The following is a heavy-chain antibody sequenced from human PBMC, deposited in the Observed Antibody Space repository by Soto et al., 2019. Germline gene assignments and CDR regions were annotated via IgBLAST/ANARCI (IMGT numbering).Heavy chain of an antibody. CDR1: GGTFNTYA. CDR3: AREVQVHTPAFVY. Sequence: QVQLVHSGAEMKKPGSSVKVSCQSSGGTFNTYAMNWVRQDPGQGPEWMGDISPMFGAANYAPKFQGRVTITADATTGTSYMQLSSLTSEDTALYFCAREVQVHTPAFVYWGQGTLVTVSS. D-gene: IGHD3-10*01. V-gene: IGHV1-69*19. CDR2: ISPMFGAA. J-gene: IGHJ4*02.